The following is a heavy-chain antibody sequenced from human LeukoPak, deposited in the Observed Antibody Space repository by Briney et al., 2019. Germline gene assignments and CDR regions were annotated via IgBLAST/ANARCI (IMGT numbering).Heavy chain of an antibody. V-gene: IGHV4-34*01. CDR2: INHSGNT. CDR3: AGAVVMTAKHYWYFDL. J-gene: IGHJ2*01. Sequence: PSETLSLTCAVYGGSFSGYYWSWIRQPPGKGREGIGEINHSGNTNYNPSLKSRVTMSVDKSKKQFSLKLRSVTAADTAVYYCAGAVVMTAKHYWYFDLWGRGSLVTVSS. CDR1: GGSFSGYY. D-gene: IGHD2-21*02.